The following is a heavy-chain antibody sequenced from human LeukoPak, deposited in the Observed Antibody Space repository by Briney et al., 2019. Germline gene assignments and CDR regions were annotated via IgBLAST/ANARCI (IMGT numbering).Heavy chain of an antibody. CDR3: AKPRQRYCSGGSCFDAFDI. Sequence: GSLRLSCAASGFTFSSYAMNWVRQAPGKGLEWVSAISGSGSTTYYADSVKGRFTISRDNSKNTLFLQMNSLTAEDTAIYSCAKPRQRYCSGGSCFDAFDIWGQGTMVTVSS. J-gene: IGHJ3*02. V-gene: IGHV3-23*01. D-gene: IGHD2-15*01. CDR2: ISGSGSTT. CDR1: GFTFSSYA.